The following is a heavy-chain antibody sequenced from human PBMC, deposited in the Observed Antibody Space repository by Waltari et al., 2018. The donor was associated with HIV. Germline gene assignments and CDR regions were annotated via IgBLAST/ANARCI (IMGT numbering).Heavy chain of an antibody. D-gene: IGHD2-15*01. CDR3: ARYYCSGGSCSDY. CDR2: IYASGST. Sequence: QVQLQESVPGLVKPSQTLSLTCTVSGGSISSGSYYWSWIRQPAGKGLEWIGRIYASGSTNYNPSLKGRVTISVDTSKNQFSLKLSSVTAADTAVYYCARYYCSGGSCSDYWGQGTLVTVSS. J-gene: IGHJ4*02. CDR1: GGSISSGSYY. V-gene: IGHV4-61*02.